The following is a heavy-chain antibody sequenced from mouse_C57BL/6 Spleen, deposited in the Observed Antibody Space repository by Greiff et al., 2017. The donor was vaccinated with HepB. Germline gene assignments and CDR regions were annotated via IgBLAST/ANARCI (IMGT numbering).Heavy chain of an antibody. CDR1: GYTFTSYW. CDR3: AAGRSNYVGAMDY. D-gene: IGHD2-5*01. CDR2: INPSNGGT. Sequence: VQLQQPGTELVKPGASVKLSCKASGYTFTSYWMHWVKQRPGQGLEWIGNINPSNGGTNYNEKFKSKATLTVDKSSSTAYMQLSSLTSEDSAVYYCAAGRSNYVGAMDYWGQGTSVTVSS. J-gene: IGHJ4*01. V-gene: IGHV1-53*01.